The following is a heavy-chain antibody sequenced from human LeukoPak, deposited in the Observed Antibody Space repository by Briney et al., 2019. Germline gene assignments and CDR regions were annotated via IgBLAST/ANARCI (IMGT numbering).Heavy chain of an antibody. V-gene: IGHV4-39*01. CDR3: ARRYSSSWYVRYFDY. CDR1: GGSISSSSYY. J-gene: IGHJ4*02. D-gene: IGHD6-13*01. CDR2: IYYSGST. Sequence: SETLSLTCTVSGGSISSSSYYWGWIRQPPGRGLEWIGSIYYSGSTYYNPSLKSRVTISVDTPKNQFSLKLSSVTAADTAVYYCARRYSSSWYVRYFDYWGQGTLVTVSS.